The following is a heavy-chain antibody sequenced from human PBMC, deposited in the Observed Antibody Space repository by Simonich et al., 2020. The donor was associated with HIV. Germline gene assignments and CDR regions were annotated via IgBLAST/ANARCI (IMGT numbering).Heavy chain of an antibody. D-gene: IGHD1-26*01. CDR2: INHSGST. Sequence: QVQLQQWGAGLLKPSETLSLTCAVYGGSCSGYYWSWIRQPPGKELEWIGEINHSGSTNYNPSLRGRVTISVDTSKNQFSLKLSSVTAADTAVYYCARLTASGLGEYFQHWGQGTLVTVSS. CDR3: ARLTASGLGEYFQH. J-gene: IGHJ1*01. CDR1: GGSCSGYY. V-gene: IGHV4-34*01.